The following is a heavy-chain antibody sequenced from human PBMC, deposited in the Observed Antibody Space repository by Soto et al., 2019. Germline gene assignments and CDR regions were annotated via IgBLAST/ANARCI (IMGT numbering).Heavy chain of an antibody. D-gene: IGHD3-22*01. CDR2: ISWNSGSI. J-gene: IGHJ4*02. V-gene: IGHV3-9*01. CDR3: AKDKISSGYYYFDY. Sequence: GGSLRLSCAASGFTFGDYAMHWVRQAPGKGLEWVSGISWNSGSIGYADSVKGRFTISRDNAKNSLYLQMNSLRAEDTALYYCAKDKISSGYYYFDYWGQGTLVTVSS. CDR1: GFTFGDYA.